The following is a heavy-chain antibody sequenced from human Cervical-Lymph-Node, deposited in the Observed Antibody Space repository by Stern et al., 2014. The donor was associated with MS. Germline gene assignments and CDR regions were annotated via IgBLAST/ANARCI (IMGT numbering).Heavy chain of an antibody. V-gene: IGHV4-31*03. Sequence: VQLVESGPGLVKPSQSLSLTCTVSGGSISRAAYYWSWIRQHPGKGLEWIGYIFYSGRTFYNPSLKSRVTISLDTSKNQFSLKLTSVTAADTALYYCAREDQLSSIDYWGQGTLVTVSS. CDR3: AREDQLSSIDY. J-gene: IGHJ4*02. D-gene: IGHD2-2*01. CDR2: IFYSGRT. CDR1: GGSISRAAYY.